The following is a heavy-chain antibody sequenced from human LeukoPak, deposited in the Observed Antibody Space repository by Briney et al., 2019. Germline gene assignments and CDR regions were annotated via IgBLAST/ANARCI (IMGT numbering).Heavy chain of an antibody. D-gene: IGHD2-15*01. Sequence: GESLKISCKGSGYSFTSYWIGWVRQMPGKGLEWMGIIYPGDSDTRCSPSFQGQVTISADKSISTAYLQWSSLKASDTAMYYCARYCSGGSCYRRALDYWGQGTLVTVSS. CDR1: GYSFTSYW. V-gene: IGHV5-51*01. CDR2: IYPGDSDT. CDR3: ARYCSGGSCYRRALDY. J-gene: IGHJ4*02.